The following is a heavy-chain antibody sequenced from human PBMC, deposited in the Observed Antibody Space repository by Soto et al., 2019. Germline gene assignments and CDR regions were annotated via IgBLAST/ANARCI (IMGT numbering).Heavy chain of an antibody. CDR3: TTPLPVTIFGVVPPPH. D-gene: IGHD3-3*01. J-gene: IGHJ4*01. CDR2: IKSKTDGGTT. Sequence: GGSLRLSCAPSGFTFSNAWMSWVRQAPGKGLEWVGRIKSKTDGGTTDYAAPVKGRFTISRDDSKNTLYLQMNSLKTEDAAVYYCTTPLPVTIFGVVPPPHWGHGALVTVSS. CDR1: GFTFSNAW. V-gene: IGHV3-15*01.